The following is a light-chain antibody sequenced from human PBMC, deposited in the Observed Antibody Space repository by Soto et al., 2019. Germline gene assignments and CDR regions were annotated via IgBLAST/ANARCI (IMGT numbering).Light chain of an antibody. CDR2: AAS. CDR1: QSVSRN. CDR3: QQSSNWPLT. J-gene: IGKJ4*01. V-gene: IGKV3D-15*01. Sequence: EIVMTQAPATLSVSPGERATLSCRASQSVSRNLAWYQQKPGQAPRLLIYAASTRATGVPARFSGSGSGTEFTLTISSLQSEDFAVYYCQQSSNWPLTFGGGTKVDIK.